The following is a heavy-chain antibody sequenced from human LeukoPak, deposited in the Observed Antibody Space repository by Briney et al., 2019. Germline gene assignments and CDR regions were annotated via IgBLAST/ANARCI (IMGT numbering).Heavy chain of an antibody. Sequence: GSSVKVSCKASGGTFSSYAISWVRQAPGQGLEWMGRIIPILGIANYAQKFQGRVTITADKSTSTAYMELSSLRSEDTAVYYCARGETDSWYFDLWGRGTLVTVSS. CDR1: GGTFSSYA. CDR2: IIPILGIA. V-gene: IGHV1-69*04. J-gene: IGHJ2*01. CDR3: ARGETDSWYFDL.